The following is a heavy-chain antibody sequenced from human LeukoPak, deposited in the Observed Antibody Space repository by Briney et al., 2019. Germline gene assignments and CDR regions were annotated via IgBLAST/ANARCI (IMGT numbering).Heavy chain of an antibody. Sequence: GGSLRLSCAASGFTFSTYGMHWVRQAPGKGLEWVAFIGHDATKIYYADSVQGRFTISRENSKNTLYLEMNSLSGEDTALYYCAKDHVTWGNRYFDHWGQGTLGTVSS. CDR1: GFTFSTYG. V-gene: IGHV3-30*02. CDR3: AKDHVTWGNRYFDH. CDR2: IGHDATKI. J-gene: IGHJ4*02. D-gene: IGHD3-16*01.